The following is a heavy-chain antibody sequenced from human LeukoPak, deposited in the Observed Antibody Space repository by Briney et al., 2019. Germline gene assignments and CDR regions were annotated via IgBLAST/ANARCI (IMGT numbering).Heavy chain of an antibody. Sequence: GGSLRLSCVASGFTFSSYAMHWVRQAPGKGLEYVSGISSNGGSTYYANSVKDRFNISRDNSKNTLYLQMGSLRAEDTAVYHCARAGRNDASLGMDVWAKGPRSPSP. D-gene: IGHD1-1*01. V-gene: IGHV3-64*01. J-gene: IGHJ6*02. CDR1: GFTFSSYA. CDR3: ARAGRNDASLGMDV. CDR2: ISSNGGST.